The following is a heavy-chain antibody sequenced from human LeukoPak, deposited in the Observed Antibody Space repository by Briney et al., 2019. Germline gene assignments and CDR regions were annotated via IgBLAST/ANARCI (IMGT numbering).Heavy chain of an antibody. CDR1: GGSISSYY. V-gene: IGHV4-59*01. CDR2: IYYSGST. D-gene: IGHD3-10*01. J-gene: IGHJ4*02. Sequence: SETLSLTCTVSGGSISSYYWSWIRQPPGTGLEWIGYIYYSGSTNYNPSLTSRVTISVDTSKNQFSLKLSSVTAADTAVYYCARFEGPYGSGSIDYWGQGTLVTVSS. CDR3: ARFEGPYGSGSIDY.